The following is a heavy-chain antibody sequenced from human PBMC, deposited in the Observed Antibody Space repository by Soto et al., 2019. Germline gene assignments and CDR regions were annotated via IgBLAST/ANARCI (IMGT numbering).Heavy chain of an antibody. CDR2: TSSSSSYI. V-gene: IGHV3-21*01. D-gene: IGHD3-3*01. CDR3: ARRITIFGVAAFDI. Sequence: PGGSLRLSCAASGFTFSSYSMNWVRQAPGKGLEWVSSTSSSSSYIYYADSVKGRFTISRDNAKNSLYLQMNSLRAEDTAVYYCARRITIFGVAAFDIWGQGTMVTVSS. J-gene: IGHJ3*02. CDR1: GFTFSSYS.